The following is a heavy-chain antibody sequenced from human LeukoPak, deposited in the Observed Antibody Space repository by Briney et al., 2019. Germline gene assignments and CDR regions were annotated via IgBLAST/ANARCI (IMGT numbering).Heavy chain of an antibody. D-gene: IGHD3-10*01. J-gene: IGHJ4*02. Sequence: ASVKVSCKASGYTFSRYGMTWLRQAPGQGPEWMGWISGLNLSTNYGQKFQGRVTLTTDKSTSTAFMELRNLTSDDTAVYLCARDYYHSGMYFFDNWGQGTLVTVSS. CDR3: ARDYYHSGMYFFDN. CDR1: GYTFSRYG. V-gene: IGHV1-18*01. CDR2: ISGLNLST.